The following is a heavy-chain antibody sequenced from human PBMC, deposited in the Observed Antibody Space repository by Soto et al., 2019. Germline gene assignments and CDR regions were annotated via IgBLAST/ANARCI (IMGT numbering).Heavy chain of an antibody. CDR3: VTDRLTGYFGP. Sequence: QVQLVQSGAAVKKPGSSVKVACKTSGGTFNSDTISWVRQAPGRGLEWMGRIIPLSGLPHYAQKFRGRVTVTADTSTSTFYMELSSLQPEDTAVYYCVTDRLTGYFGPLGQGTQVTVSP. V-gene: IGHV1-69*08. D-gene: IGHD3-9*01. CDR1: GGTFNSDT. CDR2: IIPLSGLP. J-gene: IGHJ5*02.